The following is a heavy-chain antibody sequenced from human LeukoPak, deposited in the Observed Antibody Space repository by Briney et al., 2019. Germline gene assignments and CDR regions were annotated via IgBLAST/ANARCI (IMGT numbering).Heavy chain of an antibody. CDR1: GGSISSSSYY. J-gene: IGHJ5*02. Sequence: SETLSLTCTVSGGSISSSSYYWGWIRQPPGKGLEWIGSIYYSGSTYYNPSLKSRVTISVDTSKNQISLKLSSVTAADTAVYYCAGDPGSGIGRFDPWGQGTLVTVSS. V-gene: IGHV4-39*07. CDR2: IYYSGST. D-gene: IGHD3-10*01. CDR3: AGDPGSGIGRFDP.